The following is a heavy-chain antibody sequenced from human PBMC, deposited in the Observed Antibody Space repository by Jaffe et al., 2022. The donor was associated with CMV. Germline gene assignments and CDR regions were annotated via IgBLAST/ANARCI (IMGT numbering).Heavy chain of an antibody. J-gene: IGHJ4*02. CDR3: AKVPHPKSPAVEY. Sequence: EVQLWESGGGLVQPGGSLRLSCAASGFMFSSYAMSWVRQAPGKGLEWVSTVSSGGSDTYYADSVKGRFTISRDNSKNTLYLQLNSLRAEDTALYYCAKVPHPKSPAVEYWGQGTLVTVSS. CDR2: VSSGGSDT. CDR1: GFMFSSYA. V-gene: IGHV3-23*01.